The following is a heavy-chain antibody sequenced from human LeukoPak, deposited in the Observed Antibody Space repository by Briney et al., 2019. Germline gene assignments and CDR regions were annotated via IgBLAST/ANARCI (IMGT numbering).Heavy chain of an antibody. CDR2: ISGSGGST. Sequence: PGRSLRLSCAASGFTFSSYGMHWVRQAPGKGLEWVSAISGSGGSTYYADSVKGRFTISRDNSKNTLYLQMNSLRAEDTAVYYCAKDLCSGGSCYYFDYWGQGTLVTVSS. D-gene: IGHD2-15*01. V-gene: IGHV3-23*01. CDR3: AKDLCSGGSCYYFDY. J-gene: IGHJ4*02. CDR1: GFTFSSYG.